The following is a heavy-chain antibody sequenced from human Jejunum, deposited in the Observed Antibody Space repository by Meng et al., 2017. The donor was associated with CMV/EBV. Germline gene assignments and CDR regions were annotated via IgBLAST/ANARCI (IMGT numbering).Heavy chain of an antibody. J-gene: IGHJ5*02. V-gene: IGHV1-18*01. CDR3: ARKLRGGGWFDP. CDR2: ISPYNGNT. CDR1: DYTFSTHA. Sequence: VQVVPAGAEVKKPGASVKVSCQASDYTFSTHASSWVRQAPGQGLEWMGWISPYNGNTKYAQNLQGRVTLTTDISTSTAYMELRSLRSDDTAVYYCARKLRGGGWFDPWGQGTLVTVSS. D-gene: IGHD3-16*01.